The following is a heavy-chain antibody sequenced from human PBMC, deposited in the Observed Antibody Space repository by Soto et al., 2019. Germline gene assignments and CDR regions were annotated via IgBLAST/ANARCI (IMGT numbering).Heavy chain of an antibody. J-gene: IGHJ6*02. CDR1: GFTFSSYS. D-gene: IGHD5-18*01. V-gene: IGHV3-21*01. Sequence: GGSLRLSCAASGFTFSSYSMNWVRQAPGKGLEWVSSISSSSSYIYYADSVKGRFTISRDNAKNSLYLQMNSLRAEDTAVYYCARGGPSRIQLWLPYGMDVWGQGTTVTVSS. CDR3: ARGGPSRIQLWLPYGMDV. CDR2: ISSSSSYI.